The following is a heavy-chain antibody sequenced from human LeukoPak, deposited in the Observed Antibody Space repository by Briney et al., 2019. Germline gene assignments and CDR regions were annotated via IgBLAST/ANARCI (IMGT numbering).Heavy chain of an antibody. CDR3: ARDRGSSWYNPGGFDY. V-gene: IGHV4-31*03. Sequence: SETLSLTCTVSGGSISSGGYYWRWIRQHPGKGLEWIGYIYYSGSTYYNPSLKSRVTISVDTSKNQFSLKLSSVTAADTAVYYCARDRGSSWYNPGGFDYWGQGTLVTVSS. CDR1: GGSISSGGYY. J-gene: IGHJ4*02. CDR2: IYYSGST. D-gene: IGHD6-13*01.